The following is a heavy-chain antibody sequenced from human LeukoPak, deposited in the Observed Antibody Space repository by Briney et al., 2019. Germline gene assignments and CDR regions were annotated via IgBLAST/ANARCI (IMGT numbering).Heavy chain of an antibody. Sequence: PGGSLRLSCAASGFTVSSNYMSWVRQAPGKGLEWVSAISGSGGSTYYADSVKGRFTISRDNSKNTLYLQMNSLRAEDTAVYYCAKARPGVVDPPSFDYWGQGTLVTVSS. V-gene: IGHV3-23*01. D-gene: IGHD2-15*01. J-gene: IGHJ4*02. CDR2: ISGSGGST. CDR1: GFTVSSNY. CDR3: AKARPGVVDPPSFDY.